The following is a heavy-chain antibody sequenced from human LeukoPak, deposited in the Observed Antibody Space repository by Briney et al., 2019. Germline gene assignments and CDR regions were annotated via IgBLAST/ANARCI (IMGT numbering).Heavy chain of an antibody. CDR1: GFTFSSYA. CDR2: ISYDGSNK. J-gene: IGHJ6*02. Sequence: GGSLRLSCAASGFTFSSYAMHWVRQAPGKGLEWVAVISYDGSNKYYADSVKGRFTISRDNSKNTLYLQMNSLRAEDTAVYYCAGLVVESYYGSGSYKYYGMDVWGQGTTVTVSS. CDR3: AGLVVESYYGSGSYKYYGMDV. D-gene: IGHD3-10*01. V-gene: IGHV3-30-3*01.